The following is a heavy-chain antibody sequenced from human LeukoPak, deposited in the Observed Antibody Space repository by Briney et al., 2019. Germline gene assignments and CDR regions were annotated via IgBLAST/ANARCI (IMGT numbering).Heavy chain of an antibody. D-gene: IGHD1-1*01. Sequence: SVKVSCKASGGTFSSYAISWVRQAPGQGLEWMGGIIPIFGTANYAQKFQGRVTITADKSTSTAYMELSSLRSEDTAVYYCARVAELALVQLETYNWFDPWGQGTLVTVSS. CDR2: IIPIFGTA. CDR3: ARVAELALVQLETYNWFDP. CDR1: GGTFSSYA. J-gene: IGHJ5*02. V-gene: IGHV1-69*06.